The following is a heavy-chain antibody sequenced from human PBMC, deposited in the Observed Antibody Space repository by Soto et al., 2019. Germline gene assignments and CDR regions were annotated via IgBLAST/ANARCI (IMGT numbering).Heavy chain of an antibody. J-gene: IGHJ3*02. CDR2: ISYDGSNK. Sequence: QVQLVESGGGVVQPGRSLRLSCAASGFTFSSYGMHWVRQAPGKGLEWVAVISYDGSNKYYADSVKGRFTISRDNSKNTLYLQMNSLRAEDTAVYYCAKDLPTMIVVVRGAFDIWGQGTMVTSLQ. CDR3: AKDLPTMIVVVRGAFDI. D-gene: IGHD3-22*01. V-gene: IGHV3-30*18. CDR1: GFTFSSYG.